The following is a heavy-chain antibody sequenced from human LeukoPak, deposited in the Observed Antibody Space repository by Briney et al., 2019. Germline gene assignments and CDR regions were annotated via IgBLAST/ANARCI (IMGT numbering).Heavy chain of an antibody. V-gene: IGHV1-2*04. J-gene: IGHJ6*04. CDR1: GYTFTGYY. Sequence: ASVKVSCKASGYTFTGYYMHWVRQAPGQGLEWMGWINPNSGGTNYAQKFQGWVTMTRDTSISTAYMELSRLRSDDTAVYYCARGRTYYDILTGYRSYGMDVWGKGTTVTVSS. D-gene: IGHD3-9*01. CDR2: INPNSGGT. CDR3: ARGRTYYDILTGYRSYGMDV.